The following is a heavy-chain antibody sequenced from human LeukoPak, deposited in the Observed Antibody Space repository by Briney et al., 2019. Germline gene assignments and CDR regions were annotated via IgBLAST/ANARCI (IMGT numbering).Heavy chain of an antibody. D-gene: IGHD6-6*01. V-gene: IGHV4-34*01. CDR1: GGSFSGYY. Sequence: PSETLSLTCAVYGGSFSGYYWSWIRQPPGKGLEWIGEINHSGSTNYNPSLKSRVTISVDTSKNQFSLQLNSVTPEDTAVYYCARGIAARPGWFDPWGQGTLVTVSS. CDR2: INHSGST. CDR3: ARGIAARPGWFDP. J-gene: IGHJ5*02.